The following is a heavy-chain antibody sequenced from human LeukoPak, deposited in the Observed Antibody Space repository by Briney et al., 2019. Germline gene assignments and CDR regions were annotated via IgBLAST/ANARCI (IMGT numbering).Heavy chain of an antibody. J-gene: IGHJ4*02. D-gene: IGHD6-13*01. CDR2: INPNSGGT. CDR1: GYTFTGCY. CDR3: ATISSSWYVEIDY. V-gene: IGHV1-2*02. Sequence: ASVKVSCKASGYTFTGCYMHWVRQAPGQGLEWMGWINPNSGGTNYAQKFQGRVTMTRDTSISTAYMELSRLRSDDTAVYYCATISSSWYVEIDYWGQGTLVTVSS.